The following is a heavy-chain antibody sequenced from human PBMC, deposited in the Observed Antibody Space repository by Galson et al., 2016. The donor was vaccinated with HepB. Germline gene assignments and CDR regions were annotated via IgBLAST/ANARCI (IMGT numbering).Heavy chain of an antibody. Sequence: CAISGDSVSSNSAAWHWIRQSPSRRLEWLGRTYYRSKWYNDCAVSVNSRIIINPDTPQNQFSLHLNSVTPEDTAVYYCAREFAPYDILTGFLNHGLDVWGQGTTVTVSS. CDR3: AREFAPYDILTGFLNHGLDV. J-gene: IGHJ6*02. CDR2: TYYRSKWYN. D-gene: IGHD3-9*01. V-gene: IGHV6-1*01. CDR1: GDSVSSNSAA.